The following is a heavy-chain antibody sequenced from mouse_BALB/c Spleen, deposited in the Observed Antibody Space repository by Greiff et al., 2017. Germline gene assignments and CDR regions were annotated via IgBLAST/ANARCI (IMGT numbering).Heavy chain of an antibody. CDR2: IYPGDGST. D-gene: IGHD1-1*01. CDR3: ARDYYGSLFAY. Sequence: VKLMESGPELVKPGASVRISCKASGYTFTSYYIHWVKQRPGQGLEWIGWIYPGDGSTKYNEKFKGKTTLTADKSSSTAYMLLSSLTSEDSAIYFCARDYYGSLFAYWGQGTLVTVSA. V-gene: IGHV1S56*01. CDR1: GYTFTSYY. J-gene: IGHJ3*01.